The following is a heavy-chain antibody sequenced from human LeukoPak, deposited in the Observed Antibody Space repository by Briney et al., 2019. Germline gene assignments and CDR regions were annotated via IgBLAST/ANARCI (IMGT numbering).Heavy chain of an antibody. J-gene: IGHJ6*02. CDR2: ISAYNGNT. V-gene: IGHV1-18*01. CDR1: GYTFTSYG. Sequence: ASVKVSCKASGYTFTSYGISWVRQAPGQGLEWMGWISAYNGNTNYAQKLQGRVTMTTDASTSTAYMELRSLRSDDTAVYYCAREAVAGTSDYYYYGMDVWGQGTTVTVSS. CDR3: AREAVAGTSDYYYYGMDV. D-gene: IGHD6-19*01.